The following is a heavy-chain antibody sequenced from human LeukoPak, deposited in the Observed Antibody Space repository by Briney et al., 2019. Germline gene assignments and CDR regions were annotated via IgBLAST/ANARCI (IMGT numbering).Heavy chain of an antibody. J-gene: IGHJ4*02. Sequence: GESLKISCKGSGYSLTSYWIGWVRQMPGKGLEWMGIIYPGDSDTRYSPSFQGQVTISADKSISTAYLQWSSLKASDTAMYYCARGGYIVVVTAIPSYFDYWGQGTLVTVSS. CDR3: ARGGYIVVVTAIPSYFDY. D-gene: IGHD2-21*02. V-gene: IGHV5-51*01. CDR1: GYSLTSYW. CDR2: IYPGDSDT.